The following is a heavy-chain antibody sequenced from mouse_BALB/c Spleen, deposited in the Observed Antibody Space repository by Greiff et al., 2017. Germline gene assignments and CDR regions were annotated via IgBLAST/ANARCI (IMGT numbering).Heavy chain of an antibody. D-gene: IGHD2-3*01. Sequence: VNLVESGPGLVAPAQSLSITCTASGFSLTSYGVHWVRQPPGKGLEWLGVIWAGGSTNYNSALMSRLSISKDHSKSQVFLTMNRLQTDETAMYYCARDLYDGSGSAMDYWGQGTSVTVSS. J-gene: IGHJ4*01. V-gene: IGHV2-9*02. CDR3: ARDLYDGSGSAMDY. CDR2: IWAGGST. CDR1: GFSLTSYG.